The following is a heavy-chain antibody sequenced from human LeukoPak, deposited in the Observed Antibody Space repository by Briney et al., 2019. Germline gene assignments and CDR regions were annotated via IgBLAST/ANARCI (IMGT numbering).Heavy chain of an antibody. V-gene: IGHV1-8*01. Sequence: SSVKVSCKASRYTFTSYVINWVEQATGQGVEWMGWMNPNHGNTDYAQKFQGRVTMTRSTSMSTAYMELSSLRSEDTAVYYCARAGVEIAAADYYYYYGMDVWGQGTTVTVSS. CDR3: ARAGVEIAAADYYYYYGMDV. J-gene: IGHJ6*02. CDR2: MNPNHGNT. CDR1: RYTFTSYV. D-gene: IGHD6-13*01.